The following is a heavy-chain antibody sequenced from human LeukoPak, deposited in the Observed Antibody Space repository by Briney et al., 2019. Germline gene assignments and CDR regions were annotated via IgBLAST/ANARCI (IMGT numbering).Heavy chain of an antibody. CDR3: AKAWGDRNYDYYYYYYMDV. CDR1: GFTFSSYA. Sequence: GRSLRLSCAASGFTFSSYAMHWVRQAPGKGLEWVSYVSSSSSTIYYADSVKGRFTISRDNAKNSLYLQMNSLRAEDTAVYYCAKAWGDRNYDYYYYYYMDVWGKGTTVTVSS. V-gene: IGHV3-48*01. J-gene: IGHJ6*03. CDR2: VSSSSSTI. D-gene: IGHD1-7*01.